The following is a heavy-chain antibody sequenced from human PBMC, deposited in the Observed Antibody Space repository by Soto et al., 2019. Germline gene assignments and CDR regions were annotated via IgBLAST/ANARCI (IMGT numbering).Heavy chain of an antibody. CDR1: GGSISSYY. D-gene: IGHD6-13*01. CDR3: ARDRAAGRPDY. CDR2: IYYSGST. J-gene: IGHJ4*02. V-gene: IGHV4-59*01. Sequence: SETLSLTCTVSGGSISSYYWSWIRQPPGKGLEWIGYIYYSGSTNYNPSLKSRVTISVDTSKNQFSLKLSSVTAADTAVYYCARDRAAGRPDYWGQGTLVTVSS.